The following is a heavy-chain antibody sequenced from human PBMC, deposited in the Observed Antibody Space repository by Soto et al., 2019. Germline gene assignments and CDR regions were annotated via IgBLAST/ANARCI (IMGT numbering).Heavy chain of an antibody. V-gene: IGHV1-18*01. CDR1: GYIFVNYG. CDR2: ISPYTGNT. J-gene: IGHJ6*02. CDR3: VMVDNYVTPTPQDV. D-gene: IGHD3-16*01. Sequence: QVQLVQSGDEVKKPGASVKVSCKASGYIFVNYGIAWVRQAPGQGLEWMGWISPYTGNTHSATKIQGRLPMTPETSPGTAYIGLGGLTSDDTAVYYCVMVDNYVTPTPQDVWGQGTTVTVSS.